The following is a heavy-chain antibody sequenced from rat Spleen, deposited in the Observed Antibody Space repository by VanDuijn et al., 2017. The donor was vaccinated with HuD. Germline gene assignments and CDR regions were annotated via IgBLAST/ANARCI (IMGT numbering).Heavy chain of an antibody. CDR2: XXXDGSST. J-gene: IGHJ2*01. CDR3: ARWSYGGHRVYYFDY. D-gene: IGHD1-11*01. Sequence: EVQLVESGGGLVQPGXXXKLSCAXXGFXXXNYXXXWVXXAPXXXLEXXXTXXXDGSSTYYRDSVKGRFPISRDNAKSTLYLQMDSMRSEDTATYYCARWSYGGHRVYYFDYWGQGVMVTVSS. CDR1: GFXXXNYX. V-gene: IGHV5-29*01.